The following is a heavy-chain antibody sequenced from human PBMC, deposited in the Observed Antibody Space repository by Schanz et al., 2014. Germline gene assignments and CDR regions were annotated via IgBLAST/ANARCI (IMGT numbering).Heavy chain of an antibody. D-gene: IGHD3-10*01. Sequence: QVQLVQSAPEVKKPGASVKVSCKASGYTFNNHGISWVRQAPGQGLEWMGWISVYHGHTNYAEKVHGRVTMTTDTATSTAYRELRSLISDDTSVYYCVRDAGWGCGDYHGMDVWGQGTSVTVSS. CDR1: GYTFNNHG. J-gene: IGHJ6*02. CDR3: VRDAGWGCGDYHGMDV. V-gene: IGHV1-18*01. CDR2: ISVYHGHT.